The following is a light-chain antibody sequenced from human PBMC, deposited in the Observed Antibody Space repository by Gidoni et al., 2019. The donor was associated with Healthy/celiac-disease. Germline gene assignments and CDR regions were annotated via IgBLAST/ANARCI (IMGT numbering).Light chain of an antibody. CDR1: QSVSSSY. CDR2: GAS. J-gene: IGKJ4*01. V-gene: IGKV3-20*01. Sequence: SPGTLSLSPGERATLSCRASQSVSSSYLAWYQQKPGQAPRLLIYGASSRATGIPDRFSGSGSGTDFTLTISRLEPEEFAVYYCQQYGSSPLTFGGGTKVEIK. CDR3: QQYGSSPLT.